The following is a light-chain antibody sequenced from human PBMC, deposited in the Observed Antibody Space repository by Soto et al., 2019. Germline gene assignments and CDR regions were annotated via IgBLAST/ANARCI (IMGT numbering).Light chain of an antibody. Sequence: EIVMTQSPATLSVSPGERATLSCRASQSVSSNLAWYQQKPGQAPRLLIYGASTRATGIPARFSGSGSGTEFTLTISRLEPEDFAVYYCQQYGSPITFGQGTRLEIK. CDR2: GAS. CDR1: QSVSSN. CDR3: QQYGSPIT. V-gene: IGKV3-15*01. J-gene: IGKJ5*01.